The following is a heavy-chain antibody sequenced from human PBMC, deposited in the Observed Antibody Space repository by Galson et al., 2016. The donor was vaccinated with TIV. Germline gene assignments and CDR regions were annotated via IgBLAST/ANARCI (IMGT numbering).Heavy chain of an antibody. CDR2: IIPLFRTT. D-gene: IGHD5-18*01. Sequence: SVKASCKASGGTFSSYVFNWVRLAPGQGLEWMGGIIPLFRTTNYAQKFQGRVTMTADESTNTAYMELNSLRSGDTAVYYFASDRNTAFDTYHYDYGMDVWGQGTTVTVSS. V-gene: IGHV1-69*13. CDR3: ASDRNTAFDTYHYDYGMDV. CDR1: GGTFSSYV. J-gene: IGHJ6*02.